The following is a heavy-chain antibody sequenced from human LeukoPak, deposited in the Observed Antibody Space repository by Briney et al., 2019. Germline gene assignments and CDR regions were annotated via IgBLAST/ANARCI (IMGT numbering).Heavy chain of an antibody. D-gene: IGHD6-13*01. J-gene: IGHJ4*02. CDR2: ISYSGTT. V-gene: IGHV4-39*01. Sequence: SETLSLTCTVSGGSISSGTYFWGWIRQPPGKGLEWIGSISYSGTTSYNPSLKSRVTVSLDTSKNQFSLKLSSVTAADTAVFYCARHAVRYSSNWEYYFDYWGQGTLVTVSS. CDR3: ARHAVRYSSNWEYYFDY. CDR1: GGSISSGTYF.